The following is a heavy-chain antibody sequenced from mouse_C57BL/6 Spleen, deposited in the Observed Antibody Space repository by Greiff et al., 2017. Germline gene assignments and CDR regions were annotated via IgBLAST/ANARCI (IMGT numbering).Heavy chain of an antibody. CDR1: GYAFSSSW. CDR2: IYPGDGDT. D-gene: IGHD5-1*01. CDR3: ARSDSTSFDC. V-gene: IGHV1-82*01. J-gene: IGHJ2*01. Sequence: QVQLQQSGPELVKPGASVKISCKASGYAFSSSWMNWVKQRPGKGLEWIGRIYPGDGDTNYNGKFKGKGTLTADKSSSTAYMQLSSLTSEDSAVYFCARSDSTSFDCWGQGTTLTVSS.